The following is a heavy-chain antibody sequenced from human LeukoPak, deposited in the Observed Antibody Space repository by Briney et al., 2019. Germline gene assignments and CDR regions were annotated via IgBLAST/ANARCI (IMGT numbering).Heavy chain of an antibody. CDR2: IYYSGST. V-gene: IGHV4-59*01. Sequence: SETLSLTCTVSGGSISGYYWNWIRQPPGKRLEWIGYIYYSGSTNYNPSLRSRVTISLDTSKNQFSLKVSSVTAADTAVYHCARGIGGYGPLDYWGQGKLVTVSS. J-gene: IGHJ4*02. CDR3: ARGIGGYGPLDY. CDR1: GGSISGYY. D-gene: IGHD5-12*01.